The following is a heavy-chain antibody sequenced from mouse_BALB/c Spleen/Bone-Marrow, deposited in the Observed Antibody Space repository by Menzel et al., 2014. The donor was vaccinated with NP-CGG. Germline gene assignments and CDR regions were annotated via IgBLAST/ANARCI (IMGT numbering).Heavy chain of an antibody. CDR2: IYPGDGDT. J-gene: IGHJ4*01. Sequence: QVQLKQSGAELVRPGSSVKISCKASGYAFSSYWMNWVKQRPGQGLEWIEQIYPGDGDTNYNGKFKGKATLTADKSSNTAYMQLSSLTSEDSAVYFCARSGPLRVDYAVDYWGQGTSVTVSS. D-gene: IGHD1-1*01. CDR3: ARSGPLRVDYAVDY. V-gene: IGHV1-80*01. CDR1: GYAFSSYW.